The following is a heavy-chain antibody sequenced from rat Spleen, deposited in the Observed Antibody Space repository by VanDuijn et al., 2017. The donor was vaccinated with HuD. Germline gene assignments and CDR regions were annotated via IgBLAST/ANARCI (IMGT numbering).Heavy chain of an antibody. J-gene: IGHJ3*01. CDR3: ATQDYDGYYHPNWFAY. CDR1: GFSLSSYG. CDR2: IWGNGNT. Sequence: QVQLKESGPGLVQPSQTLSLTCTVSGFSLSSYGVIWVRQPPGKGLEWMGVIWGNGNTNYKSALKSRLSISRDTSKSQVFLKMNNLQTEDTATYYCATQDYDGYYHPNWFAYWGQGTLVTVSS. V-gene: IGHV2-13*01. D-gene: IGHD1-12*03.